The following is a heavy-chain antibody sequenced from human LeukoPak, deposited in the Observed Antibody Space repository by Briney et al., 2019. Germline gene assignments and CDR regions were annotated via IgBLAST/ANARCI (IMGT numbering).Heavy chain of an antibody. CDR1: GYTFTSYY. CDR3: ARDPKDESSGYYYFDY. D-gene: IGHD3-22*01. CDR2: INPRGGST. V-gene: IGHV1-46*01. Sequence: ASVKVSCKTSGYTFTSYYIHWVRQAPGQGLGWMGVINPRGGSTSYAQKFHGRVTMTRDMSTSTVYMELSSLRSEDTAVYYCARDPKDESSGYYYFDYWGQGTLVTVSS. J-gene: IGHJ4*02.